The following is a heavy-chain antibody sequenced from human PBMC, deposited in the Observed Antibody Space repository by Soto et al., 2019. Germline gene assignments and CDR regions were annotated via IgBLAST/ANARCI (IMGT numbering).Heavy chain of an antibody. CDR2: IIPIFGTA. Sequence: SVKVSCKASGGTFSSYAISWVRQAPGQGLEWMGGIIPIFGTANYAQKFQGRVTITADESTSIAYMELSSLRSEDTAVYYCARGSMYYYDSSGYYEGFDYWGQGTLVTVSS. D-gene: IGHD3-22*01. V-gene: IGHV1-69*13. J-gene: IGHJ4*02. CDR1: GGTFSSYA. CDR3: ARGSMYYYDSSGYYEGFDY.